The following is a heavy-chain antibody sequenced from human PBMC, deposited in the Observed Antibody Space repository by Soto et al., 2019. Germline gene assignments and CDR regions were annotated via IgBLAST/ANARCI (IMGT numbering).Heavy chain of an antibody. CDR2: VYYGGST. J-gene: IGHJ6*02. V-gene: IGHV4-39*01. CDR3: AGGDYYHSSGYYFYYYTMDV. D-gene: IGHD3-22*01. Sequence: KGLEWIGNVYYGGSTYYNPSLKSRVTISVETSKSQFSLKLSSVTAADTAVYYCAGGDYYHSSGYYFYYYTMDVWGQGTTVTVSS.